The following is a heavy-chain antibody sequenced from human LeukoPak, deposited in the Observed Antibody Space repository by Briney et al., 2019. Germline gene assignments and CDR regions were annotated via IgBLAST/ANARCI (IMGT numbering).Heavy chain of an antibody. D-gene: IGHD3-22*01. CDR3: ARGQYYYDSSGYLLHYYFDY. CDR2: INPNSGGT. CDR1: GYTFTGYY. J-gene: IGHJ4*02. V-gene: IGHV1-2*06. Sequence: ASVKVSCKASGYTFTGYYMHWVRQAPGQGLEWMGRINPNSGGTNYAQKFQGRVTIARDTSSSTAYMELSRLRSDDTAVYYCARGQYYYDSSGYLLHYYFDYWGQGTLVTVSS.